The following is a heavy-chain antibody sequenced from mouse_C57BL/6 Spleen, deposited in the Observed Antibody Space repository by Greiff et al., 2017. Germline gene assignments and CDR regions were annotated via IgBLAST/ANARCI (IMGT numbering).Heavy chain of an antibody. V-gene: IGHV1-81*01. CDR3: AGEGALSTMDTRGYFDD. Sequence: QVQLQQSGAELVRPGASVKLSCKASGYTFTSYGISWVKQRTGQGLEWIGEIYPRSGNTYYNEKFKGKATLTADKSSSTAYIELRSLTSADSAVEFCAGEGALSTMDTRGYFDDWGQGTTLTVSS. CDR2: IYPRSGNT. J-gene: IGHJ2*01. CDR1: GYTFTSYG. D-gene: IGHD2-2*01.